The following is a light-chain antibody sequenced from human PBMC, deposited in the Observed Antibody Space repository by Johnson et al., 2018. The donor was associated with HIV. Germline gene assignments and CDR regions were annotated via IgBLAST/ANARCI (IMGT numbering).Light chain of an antibody. J-gene: IGLJ1*01. V-gene: IGLV1-51*02. CDR2: EDN. Sequence: QSVLTQPPSVSAAPGQKVTVSCSGSSSNIENNFASWYQQLPGTAPKLLIYEDNKRPSGIPDRFSGSKSGTSATLGITGLQTGDEADYYCGTWNLSLSACVFGAGTRVTVL. CDR3: GTWNLSLSACV. CDR1: SSNIENNF.